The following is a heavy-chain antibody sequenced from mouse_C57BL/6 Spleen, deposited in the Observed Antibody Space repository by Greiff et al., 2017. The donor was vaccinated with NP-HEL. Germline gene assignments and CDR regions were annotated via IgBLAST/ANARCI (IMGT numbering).Heavy chain of an antibody. CDR2: IDPETGGT. CDR3: TRMGGFAY. V-gene: IGHV1-15*01. CDR1: GYTFTDYE. J-gene: IGHJ3*01. Sequence: VQLQQSGAELVRPGASVTLSCKASGYTFTDYEMHWVKQTPVHGLEWIGAIDPETGGTAYNQKFKGKAILTADKSSSTAYMELRSLTSEDSDVYYCTRMGGFAYWGQGTLVTVSA.